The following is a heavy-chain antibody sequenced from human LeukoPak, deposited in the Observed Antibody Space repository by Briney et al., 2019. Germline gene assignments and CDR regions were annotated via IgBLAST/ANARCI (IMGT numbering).Heavy chain of an antibody. V-gene: IGHV3-30-3*01. CDR1: GFTFSSYA. CDR2: ISYDGSNK. J-gene: IGHJ5*02. Sequence: TGGSLRLSCAASGFTFSSYAMNWVRQAPGKGLEWVAVISYDGSNKYYADSVKGRFTISRDNSKNTLYLQMNSLRAEDTAVYYCAREYYDFWSGYSPFDPWGQGTLVTVSS. D-gene: IGHD3-3*01. CDR3: AREYYDFWSGYSPFDP.